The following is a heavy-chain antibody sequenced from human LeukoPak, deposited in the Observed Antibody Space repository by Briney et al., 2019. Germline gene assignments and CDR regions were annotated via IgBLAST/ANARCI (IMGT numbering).Heavy chain of an antibody. D-gene: IGHD4-17*01. CDR3: ARDSVPVYGDYDLRHFDY. CDR1: GDSISSNNW. CDR2: IYYSGST. J-gene: IGHJ4*02. Sequence: SETLSLTCGVSGDSISSNNWWTWVRQPPGKGLEWIGSIYYSGSTYYNPSLKSRVTISVDTSKNQFSLKLSSVTAADTAVYYCARDSVPVYGDYDLRHFDYWGQGTLVTVSS. V-gene: IGHV4-4*02.